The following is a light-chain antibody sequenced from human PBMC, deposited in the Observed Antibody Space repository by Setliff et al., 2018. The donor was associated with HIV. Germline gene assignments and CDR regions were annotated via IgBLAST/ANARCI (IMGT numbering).Light chain of an antibody. CDR1: NSNIGSNP. CDR3: CSYAGSSVYV. CDR2: SNN. J-gene: IGLJ1*01. Sequence: QSVLTQPPSASGTPGQRVTISCSGGNSNIGSNPVNWYQHVPGRAPKLLIYSNNQRPSGVPERFTGSKSGTSASLAISGLQSEDEGDYYCCSYAGSSVYVFGTGTKVTVL. V-gene: IGLV1-44*01.